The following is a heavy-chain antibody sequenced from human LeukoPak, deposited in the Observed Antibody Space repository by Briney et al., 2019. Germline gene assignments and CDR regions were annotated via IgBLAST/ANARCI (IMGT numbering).Heavy chain of an antibody. J-gene: IGHJ5*02. D-gene: IGHD7-27*01. CDR3: ARILGFRSDP. CDR1: GFTFSSYS. Sequence: GGSLRLSCAASGFTFSSYSMNWVRQAPGKGLEWVSYISSGSSAISYADSVKGRFTISRDNAKNSLYLQTNSLRDEDTAVYYCARILGFRSDPWGQGTLVTVSS. V-gene: IGHV3-48*02. CDR2: ISSGSSAI.